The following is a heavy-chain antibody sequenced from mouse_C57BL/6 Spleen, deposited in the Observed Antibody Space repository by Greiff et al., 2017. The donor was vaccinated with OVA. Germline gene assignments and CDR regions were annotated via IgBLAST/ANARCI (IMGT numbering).Heavy chain of an antibody. CDR1: GYTFTSYW. CDR3: AREGGLRPFAY. D-gene: IGHD2-4*01. J-gene: IGHJ3*01. Sequence: VQLQQPGAELVRPGSSVKLSCKASGYTFTSYWMHWVKQRPIQGLEWIGNIDPSDSETHYNQKFKDKATLTVDKSSSTAYMQLSSLTSEDSAVYYCAREGGLRPFAYWGQGTLVTVSA. V-gene: IGHV1-52*01. CDR2: IDPSDSET.